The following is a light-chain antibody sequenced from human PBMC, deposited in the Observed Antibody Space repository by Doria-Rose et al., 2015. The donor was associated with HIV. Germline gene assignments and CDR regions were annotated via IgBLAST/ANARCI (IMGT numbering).Light chain of an antibody. CDR2: AAS. Sequence: CRASHTISNCLNWYQQRPGKAPNLLIYAASNLQSGVPSRFSGSGSGTDFTLTISSLQSEDFATYYCQQSFSTPLGTFGQGTKLEVE. V-gene: IGKV1-39*01. CDR1: HTISNC. J-gene: IGKJ2*02. CDR3: QQSFSTPLGT.